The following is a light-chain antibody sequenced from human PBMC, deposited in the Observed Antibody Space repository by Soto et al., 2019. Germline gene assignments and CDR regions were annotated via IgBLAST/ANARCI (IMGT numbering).Light chain of an antibody. CDR2: DAS. CDR3: QQRNNWPRT. V-gene: IGKV3-11*01. CDR1: QSVSTY. Sequence: EIVLTQSPATLSLSPGERATLSCRASQSVSTYLVWYQQKPGQAPRLLIYDASNRATGIPARFSGSGSGTDFTLTISSLEPEDSAIYYCQQRNNWPRTFGQGTKVEIK. J-gene: IGKJ1*01.